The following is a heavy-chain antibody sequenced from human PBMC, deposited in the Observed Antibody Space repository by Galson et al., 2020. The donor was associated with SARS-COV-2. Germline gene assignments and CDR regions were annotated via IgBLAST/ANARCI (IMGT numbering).Heavy chain of an antibody. CDR2: INQSGTP. D-gene: IGHD6-13*01. CDR3: ARGSAGPRMQH. J-gene: IGHJ1*01. Sequence: SETLSLTCAVSGGSLRAYFWTWIRQSPGNGLEWIGEINQSGTPNCNPSLKSRVTISLDTANNQFSLKLNSVTAADTAVYYCARGSAGPRMQHWGQGTPVTVSS. CDR1: GGSLRAYF. V-gene: IGHV4-34*01.